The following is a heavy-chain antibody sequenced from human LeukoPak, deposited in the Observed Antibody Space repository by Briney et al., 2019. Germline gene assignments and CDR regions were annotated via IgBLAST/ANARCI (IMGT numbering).Heavy chain of an antibody. J-gene: IGHJ4*02. CDR1: GFTFSSYG. D-gene: IGHD6-19*01. CDR3: AKEGIAVAGTGIDY. CDR2: ISYDGSNK. V-gene: IGHV3-30*18. Sequence: GGSLRLSCAASGFTFSSYGMHWVRQAPGKGLEWVAVISYDGSNKYYADSVKGRFTISRDNSKNTLYLQMNSLRAEDTAVYYCAKEGIAVAGTGIDYWGQGTLVTVSS.